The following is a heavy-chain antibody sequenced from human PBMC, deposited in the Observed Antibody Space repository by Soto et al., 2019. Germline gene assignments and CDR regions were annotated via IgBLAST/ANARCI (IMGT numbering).Heavy chain of an antibody. V-gene: IGHV3-23*01. CDR2: MSGGAGRT. J-gene: IGHJ6*02. D-gene: IGHD4-4*01. Sequence: EVQLLESGGGLIQPGGSLRLSCVSSGFTFSDYAMTWVRQAPGKGLEWVSSMSGGAGRTYFADSVKGRFCISRDNARSTLFLQMNSLRGEDTALYYCAKERERGTETTLYYGLDVWGQGTTVTVSS. CDR3: AKERERGTETTLYYGLDV. CDR1: GFTFSDYA.